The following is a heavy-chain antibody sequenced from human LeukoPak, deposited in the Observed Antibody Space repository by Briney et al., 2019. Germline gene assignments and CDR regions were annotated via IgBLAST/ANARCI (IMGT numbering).Heavy chain of an antibody. D-gene: IGHD3-10*01. CDR3: ARDLKWFGELSESDAFDI. CDR2: IYYSGST. Sequence: SETLSLTCTVSGGSISSSSYYWGWIRQPPGKGLEWIGSIYYSGSTYYNPSLKSRVTISVDTSKNQFSLKLSSVTAADTAVYYCARDLKWFGELSESDAFDIWGQGTMVTVSS. J-gene: IGHJ3*02. CDR1: GGSISSSSYY. V-gene: IGHV4-39*07.